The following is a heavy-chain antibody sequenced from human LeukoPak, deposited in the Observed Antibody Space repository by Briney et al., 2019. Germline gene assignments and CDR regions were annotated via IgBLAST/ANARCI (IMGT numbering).Heavy chain of an antibody. CDR1: GGSIRIYY. CDR3: ARSYYGSGRYYYYYYYMDV. J-gene: IGHJ6*03. V-gene: IGHV4-59*01. CDR2: IYYSWST. Sequence: AETLSLTCTVSGGSIRIYYWSWVRQPPGKGLEGSGYIYYSWSTNYNPALNRRGTISQDTSKNQFSLKLSSVTAADTAVYYCARSYYGSGRYYYYYYYMDVWGKGTTVTISS. D-gene: IGHD3-10*01.